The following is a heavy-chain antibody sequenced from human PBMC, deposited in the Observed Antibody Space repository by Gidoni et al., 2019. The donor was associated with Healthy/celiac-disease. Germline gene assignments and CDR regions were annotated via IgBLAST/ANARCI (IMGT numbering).Heavy chain of an antibody. CDR1: GGSISSYY. CDR2: IYYSGST. D-gene: IGHD1-20*01. Sequence: QVQLQESGPGLVKPSEPLSLTCTVSGGSISSYYWSWIRQPPGKGLEWIGYIYYSGSTNYKPSLKSRVTISVDTSKSQFSLKLSSVTAADTAVYYCARDNSLTGIDYWGQGTLVTVSS. J-gene: IGHJ4*02. V-gene: IGHV4-59*01. CDR3: ARDNSLTGIDY.